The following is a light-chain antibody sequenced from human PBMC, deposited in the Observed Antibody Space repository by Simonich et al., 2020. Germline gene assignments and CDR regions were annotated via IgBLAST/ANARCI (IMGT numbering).Light chain of an antibody. CDR1: SSDVGGYNS. Sequence: SALTQPASVSGSPGQSITISCTGTSSDVGGYNSFSWYQQPQGKAPKLMIYDVSKRPSGVSNRFSGSKSGNTASLTISGLQAEDEADYYCSSYTSSSTWVFGGGTKLTVL. J-gene: IGLJ3*02. CDR3: SSYTSSSTWV. CDR2: DVS. V-gene: IGLV2-14*01.